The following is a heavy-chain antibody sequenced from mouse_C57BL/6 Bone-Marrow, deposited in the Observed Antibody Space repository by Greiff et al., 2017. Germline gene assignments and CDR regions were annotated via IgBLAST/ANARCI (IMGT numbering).Heavy chain of an antibody. V-gene: IGHV2-9-1*01. D-gene: IGHD1-1*01. CDR2: IWTGGGT. CDR1: GFSLTSYA. Sequence: VQLLESGPGLVAPSQSLSITCTVSGFSLTSYAISWVRQPPGKSLEWLGVIWTGGGTNYNSALKSRLSISKDNSKSQVFLKMNSLQTDDTAGDYCSRNPCYGSVYFDYWGQGTTLTVSS. J-gene: IGHJ2*01. CDR3: SRNPCYGSVYFDY.